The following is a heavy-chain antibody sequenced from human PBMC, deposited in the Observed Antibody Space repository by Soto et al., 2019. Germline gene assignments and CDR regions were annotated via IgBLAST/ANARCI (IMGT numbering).Heavy chain of an antibody. CDR2: IIPVLGTT. V-gene: IGHV1-69*13. CDR3: AAGGRDGYIK. J-gene: IGHJ4*02. CDR1: RDTFNSYA. Sequence: ASVKVSFKASRDTFNSYAITWVRQAPGQGLEWMGGIIPVLGTTKYSPKFQGRVTMTADESTSTAYMELSSLRSEDRAVYYCAAGGRDGYIKWGQGTQVTVSS. D-gene: IGHD5-12*01.